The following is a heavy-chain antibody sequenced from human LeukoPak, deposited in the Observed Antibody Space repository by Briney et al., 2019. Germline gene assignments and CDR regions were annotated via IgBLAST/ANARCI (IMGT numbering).Heavy chain of an antibody. Sequence: NPSETLSLTCTVSGGSISSSSYYWGWIRHPPGKGLEWIGSIYYSGSTDYNPSLKSRVTISVDTPKNQFSLKLSSVTAADTAVYYCARVAAKTVDYWGQGTLVTVSS. V-gene: IGHV4-39*07. CDR2: IYYSGST. CDR3: ARVAAKTVDY. CDR1: GGSISSSSYY. D-gene: IGHD2-15*01. J-gene: IGHJ4*02.